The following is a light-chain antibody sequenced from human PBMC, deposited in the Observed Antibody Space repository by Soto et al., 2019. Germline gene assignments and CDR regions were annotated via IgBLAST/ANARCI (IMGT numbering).Light chain of an antibody. CDR1: SSDVGGYKY. Sequence: QSALTQPASVSGSPGQSITISCTGTSSDVGGYKYVSWHQLHPGKAPKLIIYDVSNRPSGVSNRFSGSKSGNTASLTISGRQAEDEADYYCSSYSRSTAYVFGTGTKLTVL. J-gene: IGLJ1*01. V-gene: IGLV2-14*01. CDR2: DVS. CDR3: SSYSRSTAYV.